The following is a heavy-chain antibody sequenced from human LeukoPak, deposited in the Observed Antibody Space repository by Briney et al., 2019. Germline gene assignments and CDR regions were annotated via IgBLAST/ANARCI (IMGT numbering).Heavy chain of an antibody. D-gene: IGHD2-2*01. J-gene: IGHJ6*02. Sequence: ASVKVSCKASGYTFTSYGISWVRQAPGQGLEWMGWISAYNGNTNYAQKLQGRVTMTTDTSTSTAYMELSSLRSEDTAVYYCARDTSRWCSSTSCRGYYYYYGMDVWGQGTTVTVSS. CDR3: ARDTSRWCSSTSCRGYYYYYGMDV. CDR1: GYTFTSYG. V-gene: IGHV1-18*01. CDR2: ISAYNGNT.